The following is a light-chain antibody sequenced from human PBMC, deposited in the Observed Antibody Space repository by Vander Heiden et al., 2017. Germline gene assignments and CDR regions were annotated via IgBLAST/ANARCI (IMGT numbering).Light chain of an antibody. V-gene: IGKV3-20*01. CDR2: GAS. CDR1: QSVSTSY. Sequence: EIVLTQSPGTLSLSPGERATLSCRASQSVSTSYLDWYQQKPGQAPRLLIYGASSRATGIPDRFSGSGSGTDFTLTISRLEPEDFAVYYCQQYGSSPGITFGPGTKVDIK. J-gene: IGKJ3*01. CDR3: QQYGSSPGIT.